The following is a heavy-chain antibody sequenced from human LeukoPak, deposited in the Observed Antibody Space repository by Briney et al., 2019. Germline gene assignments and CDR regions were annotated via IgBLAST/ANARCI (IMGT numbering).Heavy chain of an antibody. J-gene: IGHJ6*02. D-gene: IGHD4/OR15-4a*01. CDR2: INHSGST. CDR3: ARVGLTYHYGMDV. V-gene: IGHV4-34*01. CDR1: GGSFSGYY. Sequence: PSETLSLTCAVYGGSFSGYYWSWLRQPPGKGLEWIGEINHSGSTNYNPSLKSRVTISVDTSKNQFSLKLSSVTAADTAVYYCARVGLTYHYGMDVWGQGTTVTVSS.